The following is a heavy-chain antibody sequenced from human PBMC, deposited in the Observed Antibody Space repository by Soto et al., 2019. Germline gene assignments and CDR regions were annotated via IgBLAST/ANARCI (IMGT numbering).Heavy chain of an antibody. D-gene: IGHD3-22*01. V-gene: IGHV1-3*01. J-gene: IGHJ4*02. CDR3: ARDDYYDSSGSPEYYFDY. CDR1: GYTFTSYA. Sequence: ASVKVSCKASGYTFTSYAMHWVRQAPGQRLEWMGWINAGNGNTKYSQKFQGRVTITRDTSASTAYMELSSLRSEDTAVYYCARDDYYDSSGSPEYYFDYWGQGTLVTVPQ. CDR2: INAGNGNT.